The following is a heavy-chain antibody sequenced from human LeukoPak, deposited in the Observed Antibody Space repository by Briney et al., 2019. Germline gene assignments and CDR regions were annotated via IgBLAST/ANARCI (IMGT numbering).Heavy chain of an antibody. D-gene: IGHD3-10*01. CDR1: GFTVSSNY. Sequence: GGSLRLSCAASGFTVSSNYMSWVRQAPGKGLEWVSVIYSGGSTYYADSVKGRFTISRDNSKNTLYLEVISLTAEDTAVYYCAKDDAWLRFVEWSQGTLVTVSS. J-gene: IGHJ4*02. CDR2: IYSGGST. CDR3: AKDDAWLRFVE. V-gene: IGHV3-53*01.